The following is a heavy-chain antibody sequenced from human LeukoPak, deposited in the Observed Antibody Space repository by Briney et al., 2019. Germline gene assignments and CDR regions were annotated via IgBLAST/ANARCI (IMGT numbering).Heavy chain of an antibody. Sequence: EASVKVSCKASGYTFTSYAISWVRQAPGQGLEWMGGIIPIFGTANYAQKFQGRVTITADESTSTAYMELSSLRSEDTAVYYCAREGNGVGARHAFDIWGQGTMVTVSS. CDR2: IIPIFGTA. CDR1: GYTFTSYA. CDR3: AREGNGVGARHAFDI. D-gene: IGHD1-26*01. J-gene: IGHJ3*02. V-gene: IGHV1-69*13.